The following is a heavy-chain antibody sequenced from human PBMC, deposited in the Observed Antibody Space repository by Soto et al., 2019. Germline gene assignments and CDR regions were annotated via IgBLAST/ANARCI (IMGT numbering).Heavy chain of an antibody. CDR1: GXSISSYY. Sequence: LSLTCTVSGXSISSYYWTWIRQPSGKGLEWIGRIYTSGSTNYNPSLKSRVTLSVDTSKNQFSLKLISVTAADTAVYYCARDLKFGQADYWGQGSQVTVSS. D-gene: IGHD3-10*01. CDR3: ARDLKFGQADY. V-gene: IGHV4-4*07. CDR2: IYTSGST. J-gene: IGHJ4*02.